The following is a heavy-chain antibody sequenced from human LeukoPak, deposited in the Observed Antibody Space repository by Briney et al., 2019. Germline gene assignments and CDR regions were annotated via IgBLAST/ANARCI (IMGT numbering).Heavy chain of an antibody. CDR1: GFTFSSYW. CDR3: ARIPVVTYMDV. D-gene: IGHD4-23*01. V-gene: IGHV3-7*01. CDR2: IKQDGSDK. J-gene: IGHJ6*03. Sequence: GGSLRLSCAASGFTFSSYWMTWVRQAPGKGLEWVANIKQDGSDKYYVDSVKGRFTISRDNAKNSLYLQMNSLRAEDTAVYYCARIPVVTYMDVWGKGTTVTVSS.